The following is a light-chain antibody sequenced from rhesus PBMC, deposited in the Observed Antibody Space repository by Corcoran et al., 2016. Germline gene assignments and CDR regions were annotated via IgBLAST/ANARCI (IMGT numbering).Light chain of an antibody. CDR3: QQDYSWPPT. CDR1: QSVTSS. V-gene: IGKV3-42*01. Sequence: EIVMTQSPATLSLSPGEGATLSCRASQSVTSSLAWYQQKPGQAPNLLIYGASSRATGIPARFSGSGSGTEVTLTISSLEPEDVGVYFCQQDYSWPPTFGGGTKVELK. CDR2: GAS. J-gene: IGKJ4*01.